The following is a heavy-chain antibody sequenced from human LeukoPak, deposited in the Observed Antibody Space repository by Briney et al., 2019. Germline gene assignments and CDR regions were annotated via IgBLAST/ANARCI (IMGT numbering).Heavy chain of an antibody. J-gene: IGHJ4*02. Sequence: ASVKVSCKVSGYTLTELSTHWVRQAPGKGLEWMGGFDPEDGETIYAQKFQGRVTMTEDTSTDTAYMELSSLRSEDTAVYYCARAYYDSSAYHHAVYFDYWGQGTLVTVSS. CDR1: GYTLTELS. V-gene: IGHV1-24*01. CDR3: ARAYYDSSAYHHAVYFDY. CDR2: FDPEDGET. D-gene: IGHD3-22*01.